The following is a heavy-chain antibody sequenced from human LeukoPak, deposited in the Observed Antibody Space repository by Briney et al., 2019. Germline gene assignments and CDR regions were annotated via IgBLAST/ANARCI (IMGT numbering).Heavy chain of an antibody. CDR3: ARDSGPRSEGFDY. V-gene: IGHV3-33*01. CDR2: IWYDGSNK. D-gene: IGHD1-1*01. J-gene: IGHJ4*02. CDR1: GFTFSSYG. Sequence: GGSLRLSCAASGFTFSSYGMHWVRQAPGKGLEWVAAIWYDGSNKYYADSVKGRFTISRDNPKNTLYLQMNSLRAEDTAVYYCARDSGPRSEGFDYWGQGTLVTVSS.